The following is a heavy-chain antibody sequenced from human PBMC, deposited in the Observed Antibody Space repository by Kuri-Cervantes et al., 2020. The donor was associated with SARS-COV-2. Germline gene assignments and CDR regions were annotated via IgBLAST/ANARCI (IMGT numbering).Heavy chain of an antibody. D-gene: IGHD3-10*01. CDR1: GLTFSTYG. Sequence: GESLKISCAASGLTFSTYGMHWVRQAPGKGLEWVAVISYDGSKRYYADSVKGRFTISRDNSKNSLYLQMNSLRAEGTAVYYCANDGGDAVLLFDYWGQGTLVTVSS. CDR2: ISYDGSKR. V-gene: IGHV3-30*18. J-gene: IGHJ4*02. CDR3: ANDGGDAVLLFDY.